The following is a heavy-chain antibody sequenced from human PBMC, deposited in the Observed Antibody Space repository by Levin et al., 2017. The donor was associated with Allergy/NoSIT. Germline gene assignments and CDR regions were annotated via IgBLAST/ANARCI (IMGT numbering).Heavy chain of an antibody. CDR2: ISSNGGST. D-gene: IGHD6-19*01. CDR3: VIGVAYSSGWSDY. Sequence: LSGGSLRLSCSASGFTFSSYAMHWVRQAPGKGLEYVSAISSNGGSTYYADSVKGRFTISRDNSKNTLYLQMSSLRAEDTAVYYCVIGVAYSSGWSDYWGQGTLVTVSS. CDR1: GFTFSSYA. V-gene: IGHV3-64D*06. J-gene: IGHJ4*02.